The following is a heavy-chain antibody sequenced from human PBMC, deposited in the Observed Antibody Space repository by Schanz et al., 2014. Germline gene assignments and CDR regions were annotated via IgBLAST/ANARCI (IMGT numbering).Heavy chain of an antibody. CDR1: GFNFSDYA. D-gene: IGHD3-10*01. J-gene: IGHJ6*02. CDR3: AKDGPGGSGSYSADGDMDV. V-gene: IGHV3-23*01. Sequence: EVHLLESGGGLVPPGGSLRLSCAASGFNFSDYAMCWVRQAPGKGLEWVSAISGGGGTTYYTDSEKGRFTISRDNSKGTLYLQMNSLRAEDTAVYYCAKDGPGGSGSYSADGDMDVWGQGTTVTVSS. CDR2: ISGGGGTT.